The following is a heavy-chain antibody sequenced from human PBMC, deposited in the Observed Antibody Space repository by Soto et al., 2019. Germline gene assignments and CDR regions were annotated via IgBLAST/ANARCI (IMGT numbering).Heavy chain of an antibody. CDR2: ISISGTGSPT. CDR1: GFTLSDYH. CDR3: ARDMSGGTYNYYYGMDV. D-gene: IGHD1-26*01. Sequence: GGSLRLSCAASGFTLSDYHMTWIRQAPGKGLEWVSDISISGTGSPTYYADSVKGRFTISRDNSKNTLYLQMNSLRADDTAVYYCARDMSGGTYNYYYGMDVWGQGTTVTVSS. V-gene: IGHV3-11*01. J-gene: IGHJ6*02.